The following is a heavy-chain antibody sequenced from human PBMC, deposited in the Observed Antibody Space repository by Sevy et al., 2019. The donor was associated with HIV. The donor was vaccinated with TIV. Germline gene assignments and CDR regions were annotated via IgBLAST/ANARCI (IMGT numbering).Heavy chain of an antibody. CDR2: ISFNGGTK. V-gene: IGHV3-30-3*01. D-gene: IGHD6-6*01. CDR1: GFTFTDYA. Sequence: GGSLRLSCAASGFTFTDYAMHWVRQAPGKGLEWVAVISFNGGTKNYADSLKGRFTISRDNSKNILYLEMNSLRPEDMALYYCARVGAARRGYYFDSWGPGTLVTVSS. CDR3: ARVGAARRGYYFDS. J-gene: IGHJ4*02.